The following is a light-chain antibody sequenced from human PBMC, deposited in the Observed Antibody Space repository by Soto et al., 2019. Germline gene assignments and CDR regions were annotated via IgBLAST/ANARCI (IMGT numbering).Light chain of an antibody. J-gene: IGKJ3*01. V-gene: IGKV3-15*01. CDR2: AAS. CDR3: QQYNNWPPLA. Sequence: EIVMTQAPATLSVSPGERATLSCRASQSVSGNFAWYQQKPGQAPRLLLYAASTKATGIPARFSGSGSGIECTLAISILQSEDLAVYSRQQYNNWPPLAFGPVNKVDIK. CDR1: QSVSGN.